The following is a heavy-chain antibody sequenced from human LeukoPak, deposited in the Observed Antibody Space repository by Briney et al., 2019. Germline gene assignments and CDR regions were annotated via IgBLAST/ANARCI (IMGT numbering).Heavy chain of an antibody. CDR1: GGSISSGGYY. D-gene: IGHD3-3*01. J-gene: IGHJ6*04. Sequence: SETLSLTCTVSGGSISSGGYYWSWIRQHPGKGLEWIGYIYYSGSTHYNPSLKSRVTISVDTSKNQFSLKLSSVTAADTAVYYCAREVTIFGGVDVWGKGTTVTVSS. CDR2: IYYSGST. CDR3: AREVTIFGGVDV. V-gene: IGHV4-31*03.